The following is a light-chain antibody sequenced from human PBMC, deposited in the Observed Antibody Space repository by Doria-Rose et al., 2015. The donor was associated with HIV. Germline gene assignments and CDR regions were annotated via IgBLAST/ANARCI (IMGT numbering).Light chain of an antibody. V-gene: IGKV1-13*02. CDR3: QQFNSYPHT. CDR2: DAS. J-gene: IGKJ3*01. Sequence: SLSASVGDRVPINCRASQGISIALAWYQLKPGKTPKLLIYDASTLGSGVPSRFSGSGSGTDFTLTISSLQPEDFATYCCQQFNSYPHTFGPGTKVDGK. CDR1: QGISIA.